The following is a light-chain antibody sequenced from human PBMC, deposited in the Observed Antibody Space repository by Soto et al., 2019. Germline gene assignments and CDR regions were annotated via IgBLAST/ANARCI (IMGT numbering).Light chain of an antibody. CDR3: SSYAGSRTFEV. V-gene: IGLV2-23*02. CDR1: SSDVGTYNV. Sequence: QSALTQPASVSGSPGQSITISCTGTSSDVGTYNVVSWYQHHPGTAPKLMIYEVTKRPSGVSSRFSGSKSGNTASLTISGLQAEDEADYYCSSYAGSRTFEVFGGGTKVTVL. J-gene: IGLJ2*01. CDR2: EVT.